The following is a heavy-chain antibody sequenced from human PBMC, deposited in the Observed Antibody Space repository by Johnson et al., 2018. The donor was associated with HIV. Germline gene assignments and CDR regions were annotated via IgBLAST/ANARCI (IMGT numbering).Heavy chain of an antibody. CDR2: INQDGSAK. D-gene: IGHD3-16*01. V-gene: IGHV3-7*01. CDR3: ARDKGWGTFDI. CDR1: GFTLNNYG. J-gene: IGHJ3*02. Sequence: VQLVESGGGLVQPGGSLRLSCAASGFTLNNYGMHWVRQAPGKGLEWLANINQDGSAKYSVDSLKGRFTISRDNVKNSLYLQMNSLRVEDTAVFYCARDKGWGTFDIWGQGTMVTVSS.